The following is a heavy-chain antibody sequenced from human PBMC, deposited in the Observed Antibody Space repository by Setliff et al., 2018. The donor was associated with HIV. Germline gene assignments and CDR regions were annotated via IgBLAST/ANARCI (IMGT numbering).Heavy chain of an antibody. V-gene: IGHV4-38-2*02. CDR2: IYHSGNT. J-gene: IGHJ3*02. CDR3: ARGQGCGGGCHYAFEM. D-gene: IGHD2-21*02. CDR1: GDSISSDFY. Sequence: LSLTCTVSGDSISSDFYWGWIRQPPGKGLEWIGSIYHSGNTYYMPSLQSRVTISVDMSKNQFPLNLNSVTAADTAVYYCARGQGCGGGCHYAFEMWGQGTMVTVSS.